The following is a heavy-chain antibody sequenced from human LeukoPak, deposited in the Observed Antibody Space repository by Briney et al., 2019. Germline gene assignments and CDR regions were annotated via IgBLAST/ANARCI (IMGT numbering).Heavy chain of an antibody. J-gene: IGHJ4*02. CDR2: IYSGGST. V-gene: IGHV3-53*01. D-gene: IGHD4-11*01. CDR1: GFTVSTNF. CDR3: ARTRVDTTTFDYFDY. Sequence: GGSLRLSCVVSGFTVSTNFMSWVRQAPGERLEWASVIYSGGSTYYADSVKGRFTISRDNSKNTLYLQMNSLRAEDTAVYYCARTRVDTTTFDYFDYWGQGTPVTVSS.